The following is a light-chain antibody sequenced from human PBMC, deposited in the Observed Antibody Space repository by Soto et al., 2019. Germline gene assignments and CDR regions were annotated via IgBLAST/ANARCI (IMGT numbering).Light chain of an antibody. J-gene: IGLJ1*01. CDR2: DVS. Sequence: SALTPPRSVSGSPGQSVTISCTGTSSDVGTYDFVSWYQQHPGKAPRLMIFDVSERPSGVPDRFSGSKSGNTASLAISGLQAEDEADYYCCLYAVTFYVFGTGTKVTVL. CDR1: SSDVGTYDF. CDR3: CLYAVTFYV. V-gene: IGLV2-11*01.